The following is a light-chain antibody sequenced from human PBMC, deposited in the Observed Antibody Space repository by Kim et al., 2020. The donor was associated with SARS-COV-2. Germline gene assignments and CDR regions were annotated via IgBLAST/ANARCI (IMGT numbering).Light chain of an antibody. J-gene: IGLJ3*02. CDR3: HSYDSSNHWV. Sequence: KTVTISCPRSSGSIASNFVQWYRQRPVSSPTTLIFENDQRPSGVPDRFSGSIDGSSNSASLTISGLRTEDEADYFCHSYDSSNHWVFGGGTQLTVL. V-gene: IGLV6-57*01. CDR1: SGSIASNF. CDR2: END.